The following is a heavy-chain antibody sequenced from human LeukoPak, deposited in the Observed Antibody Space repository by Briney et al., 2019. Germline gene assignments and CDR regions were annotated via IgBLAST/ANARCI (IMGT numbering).Heavy chain of an antibody. CDR2: IYSSGSI. V-gene: IGHV4-31*03. Sequence: PSQTLSLTCTVSGDSFSSGGYYWTWVRQFPGKGLGCIGYIYSSGSIYYNPSLKSRVTISIDTSKNQFSLNMTSVTAADTAVYYCARDNTGYNYLDPWGQGTLVTVSS. D-gene: IGHD1-20*01. CDR1: GDSFSSGGYY. J-gene: IGHJ5*02. CDR3: ARDNTGYNYLDP.